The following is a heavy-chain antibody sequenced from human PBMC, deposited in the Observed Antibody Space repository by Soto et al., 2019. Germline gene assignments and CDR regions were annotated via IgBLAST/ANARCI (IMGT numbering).Heavy chain of an antibody. CDR2: IFYSGTT. J-gene: IGHJ5*02. CDR3: ARERQTYINSQGVWFGP. CDR1: GGSISSGGYY. Sequence: KPSETLSLTCTVSGGSISSGGYYWSWIRQYPGKGLEWIGNIFYSGTTSYNPSLKSRVAISIDTSKNQFSLKLTSVTAADTAVYYCARERQTYINSQGVWFGPSGPGTILTVYS. D-gene: IGHD4-4*01. V-gene: IGHV4-31*03.